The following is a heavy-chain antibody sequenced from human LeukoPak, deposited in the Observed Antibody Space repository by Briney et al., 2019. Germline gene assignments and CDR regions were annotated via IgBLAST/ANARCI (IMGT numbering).Heavy chain of an antibody. Sequence: SGTLSLTCAVYGESFSGYFWNWISQAPGKRLEWIGEINNSGTTNYNPSLKSRVTISVDTSKNQFSLKVNSVTAADTAVYYCARRPAGTLDYWGQGTLVTVSS. CDR3: ARRPAGTLDY. J-gene: IGHJ4*02. V-gene: IGHV4-34*01. CDR1: GESFSGYF. CDR2: INNSGTT. D-gene: IGHD6-19*01.